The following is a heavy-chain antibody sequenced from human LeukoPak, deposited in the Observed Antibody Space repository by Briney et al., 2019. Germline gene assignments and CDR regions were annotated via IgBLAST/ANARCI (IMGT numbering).Heavy chain of an antibody. J-gene: IGHJ4*02. Sequence: AETLSLTCAVYGGFVSGYYWSWIRQPPGKGLEWIGESNHSGSTNYNPSRKSRVTISVDTSRNQFSLKLSSVTAADTAVYYCARSDYGCNERGLYYFDYWGQGTLVTVSS. V-gene: IGHV4-34*01. CDR2: SNHSGST. CDR3: ARSDYGCNERGLYYFDY. D-gene: IGHD4-23*01. CDR1: GGFVSGYY.